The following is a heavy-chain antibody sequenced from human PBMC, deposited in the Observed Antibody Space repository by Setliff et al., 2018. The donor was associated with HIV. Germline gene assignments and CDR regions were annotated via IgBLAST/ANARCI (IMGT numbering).Heavy chain of an antibody. CDR3: ARCQVIPTAVAFY. J-gene: IGHJ4*02. D-gene: IGHD6-19*01. V-gene: IGHV3-15*07. CDR2: VKSKGSGGTT. CDR1: GFIFSNAW. Sequence: GGSLRLSCAASGFIFSNAWMNWVRQAPGKGLEWVGRVKSKGSGGTTDYATPVKGRFTISRDNAKNSLYLQMSSLRVEDTAVYYCARCQVIPTAVAFYWGQGILVTVSS.